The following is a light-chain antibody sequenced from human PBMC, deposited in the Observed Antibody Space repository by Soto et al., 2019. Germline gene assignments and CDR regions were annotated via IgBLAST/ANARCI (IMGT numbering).Light chain of an antibody. CDR1: QSVSSSY. V-gene: IGKV3-20*01. Sequence: EIVLTQSPGTLSLSPGERATLSCRASQSVSSSYLAWYQQKPGQAPRLLIYGASSRATGIPDRFSGSGSGTDFPLTISRLEPEYVAVYYCQQYGSSPYTFGQGTKLEIK. CDR3: QQYGSSPYT. CDR2: GAS. J-gene: IGKJ2*01.